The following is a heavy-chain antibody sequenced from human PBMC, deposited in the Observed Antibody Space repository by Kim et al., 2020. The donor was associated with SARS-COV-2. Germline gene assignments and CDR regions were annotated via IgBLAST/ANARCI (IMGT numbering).Heavy chain of an antibody. CDR1: GGSISSYY. CDR3: ARRIKGAFDY. D-gene: IGHD1-26*01. Sequence: SETLSLTCTVSGGSISSYYWSWIRQPPGKGLEWIGYIYYSGSTNYNPSLKSRVTISVDTSKNQFSLKLSSVTAADTAVYYCARRIKGAFDYWGQGTLVTVSS. CDR2: IYYSGST. V-gene: IGHV4-59*08. J-gene: IGHJ4*02.